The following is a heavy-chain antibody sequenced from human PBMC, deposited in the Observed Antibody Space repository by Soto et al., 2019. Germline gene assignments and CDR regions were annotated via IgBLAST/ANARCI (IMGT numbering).Heavy chain of an antibody. CDR1: GYTFTSYG. Sequence: ASVKVSCKASGYTFTSYGISWVRQAPGQGLEWMGWISAYNGNTNYAQKLQGRVTMTTDTSTSTAYMELRSLRSDDTAVYYCARRRYYDILTGLYYFDYWGQGTLVTVSS. CDR2: ISAYNGNT. J-gene: IGHJ4*02. V-gene: IGHV1-18*01. CDR3: ARRRYYDILTGLYYFDY. D-gene: IGHD3-9*01.